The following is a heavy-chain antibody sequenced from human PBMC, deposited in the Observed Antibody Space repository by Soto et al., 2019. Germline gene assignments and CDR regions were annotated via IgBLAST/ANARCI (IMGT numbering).Heavy chain of an antibody. CDR3: AKDLGNYYGSGSYYDY. CDR1: GFTFSSYA. D-gene: IGHD3-10*01. CDR2: ISGSGGST. V-gene: IGHV3-23*01. J-gene: IGHJ4*02. Sequence: GGSLRLSCAASGFTFSSYAMSWVRQAPGKGLEWVSAISGSGGSTYYADSVKGRFTISRDNSKNTLYLQMNSLRAEDTAVYYCAKDLGNYYGSGSYYDYWGQGTLVTVSS.